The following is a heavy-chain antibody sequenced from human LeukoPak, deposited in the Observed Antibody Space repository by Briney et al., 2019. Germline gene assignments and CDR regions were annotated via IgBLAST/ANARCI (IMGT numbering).Heavy chain of an antibody. CDR2: FDPEDGET. CDR3: ATARIVGATTSLDY. CDR1: GYTLTELS. J-gene: IGHJ4*02. Sequence: ASVKVSCKVSGYTLTELSMHWVRQAPGKGLEWMGGFDPEDGETIYAQKFQGRVTMTEDTSTDTAYMELSSPRSEDTAVYYCATARIVGATTSLDYWGQGTLVTVSS. V-gene: IGHV1-24*01. D-gene: IGHD1-26*01.